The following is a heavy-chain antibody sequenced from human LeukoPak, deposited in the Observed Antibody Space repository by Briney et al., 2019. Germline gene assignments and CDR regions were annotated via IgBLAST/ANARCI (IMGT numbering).Heavy chain of an antibody. CDR2: INPDSGGT. CDR3: ARQAYCGGDCYHYYMDV. J-gene: IGHJ6*03. CDR1: GYTFTDYY. Sequence: ASVKVSCKASGYTFTDYYLHWVRQAPGQGLEWMGWINPDSGGTNYAQKFQGRVTMTRDTSITTVYIELSRLRSDDTAVYYCARQAYCGGDCYHYYMDVWGKGTTVTVSS. V-gene: IGHV1-2*02. D-gene: IGHD2-21*01.